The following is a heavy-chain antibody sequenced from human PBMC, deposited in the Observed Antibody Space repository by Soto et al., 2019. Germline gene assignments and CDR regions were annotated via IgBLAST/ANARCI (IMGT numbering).Heavy chain of an antibody. V-gene: IGHV4-39*01. CDR1: GGSISSSSYY. Sequence: QLQLQESGPGLVKPSETLSLTCTVSGGSISSSSYYWGWIRQPPGKGLEWIGSIYYSGSTYYNPSLKSRVTISVDTSKNQFSLKLSSVTAADTAVYYCARSSYYDILTGYSHRYFDLWGRGTLVTVSS. CDR3: ARSSYYDILTGYSHRYFDL. CDR2: IYYSGST. D-gene: IGHD3-9*01. J-gene: IGHJ2*01.